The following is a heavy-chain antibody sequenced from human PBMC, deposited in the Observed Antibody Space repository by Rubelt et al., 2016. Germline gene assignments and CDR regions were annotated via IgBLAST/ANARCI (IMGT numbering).Heavy chain of an antibody. CDR3: ARRHIAAAGTSYFDY. CDR1: GGSISSSSYY. V-gene: IGHV4-39*01. J-gene: IGHJ4*02. CDR2: IYYSGST. Sequence: QLQLQESGPGLVKPSETLSLTCTVSGGSISSSSYYWGWIRQPPGKGLEWIGSIYYSGSTYYNPFVKGGVTISVGTAKNPFSLKLSSVTAADTAVYYCARRHIAAAGTSYFDYWGQGTLVTVSS. D-gene: IGHD6-13*01.